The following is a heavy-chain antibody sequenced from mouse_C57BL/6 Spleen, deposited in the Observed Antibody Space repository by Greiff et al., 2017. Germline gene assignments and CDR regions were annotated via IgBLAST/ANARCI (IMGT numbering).Heavy chain of an antibody. CDR1: GYTFTSYW. CDR2: IHPNSGST. D-gene: IGHD2-4*01. Sequence: VQLQQPGAELVKPGASVKLSCKASGYTFTSYWMHWVKQRPGQGLEWIGMIHPNSGSTNYNEKFKSKATLTVDKSSSTAYMQLSSLTSEDSAVYYCAIYYDYDGSTYYAMDYWGQGTSVTVSS. V-gene: IGHV1-64*01. CDR3: AIYYDYDGSTYYAMDY. J-gene: IGHJ4*01.